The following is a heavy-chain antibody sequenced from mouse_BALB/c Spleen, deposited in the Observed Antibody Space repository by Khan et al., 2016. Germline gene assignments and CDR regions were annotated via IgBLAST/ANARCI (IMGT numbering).Heavy chain of an antibody. V-gene: IGHV1-37*01. CDR1: GYSFTGYF. D-gene: IGHD6-1*01. CDR2: INPYIGDT. J-gene: IGHJ2*01. Sequence: VQLQQSGPELVKPGASVKISCKASGYSFTGYFMNWVKQSHGKSLEWIGRINPYIGDTFTTHKFKGKATLTVDKSSSTAHMELLSLTSEDSAVYYCGRGLSYYFDYWGQGNTLTVSS. CDR3: GRGLSYYFDY.